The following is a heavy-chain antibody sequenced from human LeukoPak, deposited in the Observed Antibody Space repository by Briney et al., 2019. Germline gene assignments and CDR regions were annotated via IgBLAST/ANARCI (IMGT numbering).Heavy chain of an antibody. CDR3: AREGEGYFDY. CDR2: IKEGGSEK. Sequence: GGSLRLSCATSGFSFNNYWTSWVRQAPGKGLEWVASIKEGGSEKYYVDSVKGRFTISRDNTKNSLYLQMNSLRAEDTAVYYCAREGEGYFDYWGQGTLVTVSS. CDR1: GFSFNNYW. J-gene: IGHJ4*02. D-gene: IGHD3-10*01. V-gene: IGHV3-7*01.